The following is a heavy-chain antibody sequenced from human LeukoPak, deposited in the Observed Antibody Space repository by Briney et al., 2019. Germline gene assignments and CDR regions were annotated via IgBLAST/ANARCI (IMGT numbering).Heavy chain of an antibody. D-gene: IGHD5-24*01. CDR3: AKAGRMATITFYFDY. J-gene: IGHJ4*02. CDR1: GFTFSSYG. Sequence: GGSLRLSCAAPGFTFSSYGMHWVRQAPGKGLEWVAFIRYDGSNKYYADSVKGRFTISRDNSKNTLYLQMNSLRAEDTAVYYCAKAGRMATITFYFDYWGQGTLVTVSS. V-gene: IGHV3-30*02. CDR2: IRYDGSNK.